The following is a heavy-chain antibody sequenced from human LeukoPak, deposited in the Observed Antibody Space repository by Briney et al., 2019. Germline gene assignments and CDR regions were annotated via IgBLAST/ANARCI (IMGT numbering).Heavy chain of an antibody. J-gene: IGHJ5*02. V-gene: IGHV1-18*01. Sequence: GASVKVSCKASGYTFTSYGISWVRQAPGQGLEWMGWISAYNGNTNYAQKLQGRVTMTTDTSTSTAYMDLRSLRSDDTAVYYCARYLYSSSWYLGWFDPWGQGTLVTVSS. D-gene: IGHD6-13*01. CDR1: GYTFTSYG. CDR2: ISAYNGNT. CDR3: ARYLYSSSWYLGWFDP.